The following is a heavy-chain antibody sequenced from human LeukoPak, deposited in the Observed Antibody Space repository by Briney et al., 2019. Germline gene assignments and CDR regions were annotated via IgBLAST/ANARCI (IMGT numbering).Heavy chain of an antibody. J-gene: IGHJ4*02. V-gene: IGHV4-4*02. Sequence: SGTLSLTCAVSGGSISSSNWWSWVRQPPGKGLEWIGEIYHSGSTNYNPSLKSRVTISVDKSKNQFSLKLSSVTAADTAVYYCARENGRGVISPYFDYWGQGTLVTVSS. D-gene: IGHD3-10*01. CDR1: GGSISSSNW. CDR3: ARENGRGVISPYFDY. CDR2: IYHSGST.